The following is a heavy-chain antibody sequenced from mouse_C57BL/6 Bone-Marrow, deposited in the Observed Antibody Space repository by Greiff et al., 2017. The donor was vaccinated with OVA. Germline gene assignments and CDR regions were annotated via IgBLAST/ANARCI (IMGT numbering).Heavy chain of an antibody. Sequence: EVQGVESGEGLVKPGGSLKLSCAASGFTFSSYAMSWVRQTPEKRLEWVAYISSGGDYIYYADTVKGRFTISRDNARNTLYLQMSSLKSEDTAMYYCTRDAGYDGYYVAMDYWGQGTSVTVSS. CDR3: TRDAGYDGYYVAMDY. J-gene: IGHJ4*01. D-gene: IGHD2-3*01. CDR1: GFTFSSYA. CDR2: ISSGGDYI. V-gene: IGHV5-9-1*02.